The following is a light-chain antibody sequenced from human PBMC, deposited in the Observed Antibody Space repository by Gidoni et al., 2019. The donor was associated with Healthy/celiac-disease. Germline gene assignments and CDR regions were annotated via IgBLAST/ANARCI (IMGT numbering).Light chain of an antibody. CDR1: QSVSSSY. CDR3: QQYGSSRT. CDR2: GAS. Sequence: EIVLTQSPGTLSLSPGERATLSCRASQSVSSSYLAWYQQTPGQAPRLLIYGASSRATGIPDRFSGSGSGTDFTLTISRLEPEEFAVYYCQQYGSSRTFGQGTKVEIK. J-gene: IGKJ1*01. V-gene: IGKV3-20*01.